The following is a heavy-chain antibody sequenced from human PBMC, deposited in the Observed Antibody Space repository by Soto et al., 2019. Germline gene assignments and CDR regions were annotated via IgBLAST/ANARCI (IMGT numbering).Heavy chain of an antibody. J-gene: IGHJ6*02. CDR3: ARAFKGIIENTGWPKPYYYGLDV. CDR2: INHSRRA. Sequence: QVQLQQWGAGLLKPSETLSLTCGVSGASLSGVYWTWIRQTPGRGLEWIGEINHSRRAYYNPALGDRVTISVDTSKKQFSLSLTSVTAADTGRSDCARAFKGIIENTGWPKPYYYGLDVWAQGTAVIVSS. D-gene: IGHD6-19*01. CDR1: GASLSGVY. V-gene: IGHV4-34*01.